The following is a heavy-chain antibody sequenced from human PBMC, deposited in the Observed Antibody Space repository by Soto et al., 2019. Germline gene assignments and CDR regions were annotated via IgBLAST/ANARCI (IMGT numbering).Heavy chain of an antibody. Sequence: EVQLLESGGGLVQPGGSLRLSCAASGFTFSSYDMTWVRQAPGKGLDWVSAISAGGDRTYYADSVRGRFTTSRDNSKNTLYLQMNNLRAEDTDVYYCVMRTTVTTRGAFDIWGQGTMVTVSS. CDR3: VMRTTVTTRGAFDI. J-gene: IGHJ3*02. D-gene: IGHD4-17*01. V-gene: IGHV3-23*01. CDR2: ISAGGDRT. CDR1: GFTFSSYD.